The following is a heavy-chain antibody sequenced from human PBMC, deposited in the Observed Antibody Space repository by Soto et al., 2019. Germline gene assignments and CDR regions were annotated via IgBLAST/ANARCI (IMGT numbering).Heavy chain of an antibody. CDR2: IYYSGST. Sequence: SETLSLTCTVSGDSISSSDYYWGWIRQPPGKGLEWIGNIYYSGSTNYHPSLKSRVTISVDTSKNQFSLKLSSVTAADTAVYYCARVTGRYYYGMDVWGQGTTVTVSS. V-gene: IGHV4-39*01. CDR3: ARVTGRYYYGMDV. CDR1: GDSISSSDYY. J-gene: IGHJ6*02. D-gene: IGHD2-21*02.